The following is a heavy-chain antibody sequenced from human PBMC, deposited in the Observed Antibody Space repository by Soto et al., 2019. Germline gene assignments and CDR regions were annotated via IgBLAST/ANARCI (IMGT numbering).Heavy chain of an antibody. D-gene: IGHD4-17*01. J-gene: IGHJ6*03. CDR3: ARVGRYGDYQDKKRSYYYYMDV. Sequence: QVQLQESGPGLVKPSETLSLTCTVSGGSISSYYWSWIRQPPGKGLEWIGYIYYSGSTNYNPSLKRRATISVDTSKNQFSLKLSSVTAADTAVYYCARVGRYGDYQDKKRSYYYYMDVWGKGTTVTVSS. V-gene: IGHV4-59*01. CDR2: IYYSGST. CDR1: GGSISSYY.